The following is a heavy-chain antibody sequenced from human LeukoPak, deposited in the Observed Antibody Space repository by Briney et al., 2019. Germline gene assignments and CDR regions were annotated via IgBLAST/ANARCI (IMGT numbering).Heavy chain of an antibody. CDR1: GGSFSGYY. CDR3: ASGYCSSPSCYAFDY. CDR2: INHSGST. Sequence: SETLSLTCAVYGGSFSGYYWSWIRQPPGKGLEWIGEINHSGSTNYNPSLKSRVTISVDTSKNQFSLKLSSVTAADTAVYYCASGYCSSPSCYAFDYWGQGTLVTVSS. J-gene: IGHJ4*02. V-gene: IGHV4-34*01. D-gene: IGHD2-2*01.